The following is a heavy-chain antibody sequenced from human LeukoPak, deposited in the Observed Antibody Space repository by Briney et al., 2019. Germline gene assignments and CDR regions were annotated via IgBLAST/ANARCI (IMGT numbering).Heavy chain of an antibody. CDR2: ISSSSSYI. V-gene: IGHV3-21*01. Sequence: GGSLRLSCAASGFTFSSYSMNWVRQAPGKGLEWVSSISSSSSYIYYADSVKGRFTISRDNAKNSLYLQMNSLRAEDTAVYYCARGRAGFGEFFDYWGQGTLVTVSS. J-gene: IGHJ4*02. D-gene: IGHD3-10*01. CDR1: GFTFSSYS. CDR3: ARGRAGFGEFFDY.